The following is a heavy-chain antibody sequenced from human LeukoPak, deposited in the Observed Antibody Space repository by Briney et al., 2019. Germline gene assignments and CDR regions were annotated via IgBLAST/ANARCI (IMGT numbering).Heavy chain of an antibody. J-gene: IGHJ4*02. Sequence: GGSLRLSCAASGFTFSSYEMHWVRQAPGKGLEWVAVISYDGGNKYYADSVRGRFTISRDNSKSTLYLQMNSLRAEDTAVYYCASTGDFRSGYSAPFDYWGQGTLVTVSS. CDR3: ASTGDFRSGYSAPFDY. D-gene: IGHD3-3*01. V-gene: IGHV3-30*04. CDR1: GFTFSSYE. CDR2: ISYDGGNK.